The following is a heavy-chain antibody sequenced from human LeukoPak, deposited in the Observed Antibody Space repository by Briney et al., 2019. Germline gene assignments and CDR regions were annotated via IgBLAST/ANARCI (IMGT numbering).Heavy chain of an antibody. Sequence: AGSLTLSCAASGFTFSSYAMSWVRQGPGKGREWGSATSGSGGSTYYADSVKGRFTISRDNSKNTLYLQMNSVRAEDTAVYYCAKALRITMIVAGFDYWGQKTLVSVST. CDR1: GFTFSSYA. D-gene: IGHD3-22*01. V-gene: IGHV3-23*01. CDR2: TSGSGGST. CDR3: AKALRITMIVAGFDY. J-gene: IGHJ4*02.